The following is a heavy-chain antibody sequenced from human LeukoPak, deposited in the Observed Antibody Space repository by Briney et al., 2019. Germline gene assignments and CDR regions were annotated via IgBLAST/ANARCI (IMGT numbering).Heavy chain of an antibody. D-gene: IGHD3-10*01. CDR1: GFSFSTYW. Sequence: GGSLRLSCAASGFSFSTYWMHWVRQAPGKGLVWVSRIISDGSSTTYADSVKGRFTISRDNAKNTLYLQMNSLRAEDTAVYYCAVGVGDHWGQGTLVTVFS. J-gene: IGHJ4*02. V-gene: IGHV3-74*01. CDR3: AVGVGDH. CDR2: IISDGSST.